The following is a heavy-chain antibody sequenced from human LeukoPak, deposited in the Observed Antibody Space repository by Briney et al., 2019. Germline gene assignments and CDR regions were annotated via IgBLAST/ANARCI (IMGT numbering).Heavy chain of an antibody. CDR2: ISYDGSNK. V-gene: IGHV3-30-3*01. CDR3: ARDPIQTVTNPPAFDY. J-gene: IGHJ4*02. Sequence: PGGSLRLSCAASGFTLSNYNMNWVRQAPDKGLEWVAVISYDGSNKYYADSVKGRFTISRDNSKNTLYLQMNSLRTEDTAVYYCARDPIQTVTNPPAFDYWGQGTLVTVSS. CDR1: GFTLSNYN. D-gene: IGHD2-2*01.